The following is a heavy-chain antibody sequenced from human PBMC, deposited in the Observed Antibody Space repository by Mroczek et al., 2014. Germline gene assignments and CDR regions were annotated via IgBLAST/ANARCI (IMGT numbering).Heavy chain of an antibody. CDR2: IYSGGST. CDR1: GFTFSSYA. V-gene: IGHV3-66*01. Sequence: VQLVESGGGLVQPGGSLRLSCAASGFTFSSYAMSWVRQAPGKGLEWVSVIYSGGSTYYADSVKGRFTISRDNSKNTLYLQMNSLRAEDTAVYYCRGYSYGFSKEFDYWGQGTLVTVSS. D-gene: IGHD5-18*01. J-gene: IGHJ4*02. CDR3: RGYSYGFSKEFDY.